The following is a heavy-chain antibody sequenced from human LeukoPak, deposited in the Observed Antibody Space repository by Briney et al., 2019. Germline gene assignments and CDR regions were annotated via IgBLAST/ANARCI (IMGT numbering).Heavy chain of an antibody. D-gene: IGHD1-26*01. CDR2: INHNGNVN. Sequence: GGSLRLSCAASGFTFSSYWMNWDRQAQGKGLEWVASINHNGNVNYYVDSVKGRFTISRDNAKNSLYLQMSNLRAEDRAVYFCARVGCLDVWAQGATVTVSS. J-gene: IGHJ6*02. CDR1: GFTFSSYW. V-gene: IGHV3-7*03. CDR3: ARVGCLDV.